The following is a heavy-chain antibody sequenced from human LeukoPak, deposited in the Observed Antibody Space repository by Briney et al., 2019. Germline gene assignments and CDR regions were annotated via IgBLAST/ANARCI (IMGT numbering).Heavy chain of an antibody. CDR3: ARVDGSGYYYEIDY. Sequence: PGMSLRLSCAASGFTFSTYGMHWVRQAPGKGLEWVAVISYHGGNEYYADSVKGRFTISRDNSKNTLYLQMNSLRVEDTAVYYCARVDGSGYYYEIDYWGQGTLVTVSS. CDR2: ISYHGGNE. CDR1: GFTFSTYG. V-gene: IGHV3-30*03. D-gene: IGHD3-22*01. J-gene: IGHJ4*02.